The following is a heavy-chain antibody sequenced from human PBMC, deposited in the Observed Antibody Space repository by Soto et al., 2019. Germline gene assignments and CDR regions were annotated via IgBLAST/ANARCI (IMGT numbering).Heavy chain of an antibody. J-gene: IGHJ6*02. D-gene: IGHD5-12*01. CDR2: TYYRSKWYN. CDR3: ARGRPRVATRDYYYYYGMDV. V-gene: IGHV6-1*01. Sequence: SQTLSLTCAISGDSVSSNSAAWNWIRQSPSRGLEWLGRTYYRSKWYNDYAVSVKSRITINPDTSKNQFSLQLNSVTPEDTAVYYCARGRPRVATRDYYYYYGMDVWGQGTTVTV. CDR1: GDSVSSNSAA.